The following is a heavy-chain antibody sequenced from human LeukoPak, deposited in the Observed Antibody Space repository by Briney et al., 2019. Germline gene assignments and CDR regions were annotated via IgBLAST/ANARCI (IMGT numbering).Heavy chain of an antibody. Sequence: GGSLRLSCAASGFTFSSYAMSWVRQAPGKGLEWVSAISGSGGSTYYADSVKGRFTISRDNSKNTLYLQMNSLRAEDTAVYYCAKRSGSYYDILTPFDYWGQGTLVTVSS. CDR1: GFTFSSYA. D-gene: IGHD3-9*01. CDR2: ISGSGGST. V-gene: IGHV3-23*01. J-gene: IGHJ4*02. CDR3: AKRSGSYYDILTPFDY.